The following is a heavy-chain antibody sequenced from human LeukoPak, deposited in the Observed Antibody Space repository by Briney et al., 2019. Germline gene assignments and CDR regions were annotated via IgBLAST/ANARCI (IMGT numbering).Heavy chain of an antibody. Sequence: PGGSLRLSCVASGFDISYNYVGWVRQAPGKGLEWVSVIHTGGTTHYTDSVKGRFTISKDNSNNTVFLQMNSVRVEDTAVYFCAPDPIVDYWGQGTLVTVSS. CDR1: GFDISYNY. CDR2: IHTGGTT. D-gene: IGHD5-24*01. V-gene: IGHV3-53*01. CDR3: APDPIVDY. J-gene: IGHJ4*02.